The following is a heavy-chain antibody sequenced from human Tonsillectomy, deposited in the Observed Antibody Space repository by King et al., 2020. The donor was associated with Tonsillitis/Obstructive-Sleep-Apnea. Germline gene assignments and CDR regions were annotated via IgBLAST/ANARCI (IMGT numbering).Heavy chain of an antibody. CDR2: ISAYNGHT. D-gene: IGHD3-22*01. CDR1: GYTFSSYG. J-gene: IGHJ4*02. V-gene: IGHV1-18*01. Sequence: VQLVESGAEVKKPGASVKVSCKASGYTFSSYGISWVRQAPGQGLEGMGWISAYNGHTNYAQKLQGRVTMTTDTSTSTAYMEVRSLRSDDTAVYYCARDSMSHYYDSSGYYTFDFWGQGTLVTVSS. CDR3: ARDSMSHYYDSSGYYTFDF.